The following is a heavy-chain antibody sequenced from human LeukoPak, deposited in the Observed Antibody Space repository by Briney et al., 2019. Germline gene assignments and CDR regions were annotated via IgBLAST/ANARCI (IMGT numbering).Heavy chain of an antibody. J-gene: IGHJ4*02. CDR2: ISGDGDST. Sequence: GGSLRLSCAASGFTFSNYGMHWVRQAPGKGLEWVAVISGDGDSTDYADSMKGRFTISRDNSKNTLYLQMDSLRAEDTALYYCAKLGCTGTFCYANYWGQGTLVTVSS. CDR3: AKLGCTGTFCYANY. V-gene: IGHV3-23*01. D-gene: IGHD2-2*01. CDR1: GFTFSNYG.